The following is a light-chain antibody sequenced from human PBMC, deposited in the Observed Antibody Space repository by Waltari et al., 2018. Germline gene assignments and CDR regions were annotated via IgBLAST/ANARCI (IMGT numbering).Light chain of an antibody. CDR3: SSYASSGSLI. V-gene: IGLV2-14*03. CDR1: ISDIVAYNY. J-gene: IGLJ2*01. Sequence: QSALTQPASVSGSPGQSITISCTGTISDIVAYNYVSWYQQHPGKAPKLMIFDVNQRPSGISNHFSGSKSANTASLTISGLQAEDEAIYYCSSYASSGSLIFGGGTKLTVL. CDR2: DVN.